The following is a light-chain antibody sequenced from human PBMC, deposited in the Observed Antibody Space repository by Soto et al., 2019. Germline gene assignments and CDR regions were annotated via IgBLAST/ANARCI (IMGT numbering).Light chain of an antibody. V-gene: IGLV2-8*01. CDR1: SSAVGGYNF. J-gene: IGLJ1*01. Sequence: QSALTQPPSASGSPGQSVTISCTGTSSAVGGYNFVSWYQHHPGKAPKLIIYEVSKRPSGVPNRFSGSKSANTASLTVSGLQAEDEAEYYGHSYARSNIYVFRRGTKLTVL. CDR2: EVS. CDR3: HSYARSNIYV.